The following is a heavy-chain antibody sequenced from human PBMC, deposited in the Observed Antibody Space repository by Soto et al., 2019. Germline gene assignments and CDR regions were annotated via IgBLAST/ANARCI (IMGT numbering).Heavy chain of an antibody. Sequence: PSETLSLTCRLSGGPITGAYYWNWIRQHPGKGLEWIGSIHYRGSTYYNPSLKTRITISLDRSNNQFSLNLSSVTAADTAVNYCARVRDSFGLDVWGQGTTVTVSS. CDR1: GGPITGAYY. CDR2: IHYRGST. D-gene: IGHD2-15*01. CDR3: ARVRDSFGLDV. V-gene: IGHV4-31*03. J-gene: IGHJ6*02.